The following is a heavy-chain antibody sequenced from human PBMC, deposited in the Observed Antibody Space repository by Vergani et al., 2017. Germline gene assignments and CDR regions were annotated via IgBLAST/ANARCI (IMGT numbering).Heavy chain of an antibody. J-gene: IGHJ3*02. Sequence: EVQLLESGGGLVQPGGSLRLSCAASGFTVRSNYMNWVRQAPGKGLEWVSYISSSSNTIYYADSVKGRFTISRDNARNSLYLQMNSLRAEDTALYYCARPRITIFGVVPDAFYIWGQGTMVTVSS. D-gene: IGHD3-3*01. CDR2: ISSSSNTI. CDR3: ARPRITIFGVVPDAFYI. CDR1: GFTVRSNY. V-gene: IGHV3-48*01.